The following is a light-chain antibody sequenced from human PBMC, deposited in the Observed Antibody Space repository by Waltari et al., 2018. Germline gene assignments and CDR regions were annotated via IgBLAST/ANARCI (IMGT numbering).Light chain of an antibody. CDR3: MQVLQTPFT. J-gene: IGKJ3*01. V-gene: IGKV2-28*01. CDR1: QSLLHSNGYNY. CDR2: LGS. Sequence: IVMTQSPLSLPVTPGEPSSISCRSSQSLLHSNGYNYFNWYLQKPGQSPQLLIYLGSGRASGVPDRVRGSGSGTDFALEISRVEAVDVGVYYCMQVLQTPFTFGPGTTVDIK.